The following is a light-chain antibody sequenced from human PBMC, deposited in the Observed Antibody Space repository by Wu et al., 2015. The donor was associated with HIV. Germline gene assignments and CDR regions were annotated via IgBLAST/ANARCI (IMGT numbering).Light chain of an antibody. CDR3: QQYNNWPRT. CDR2: GAS. CDR1: QGVSSN. V-gene: IGKV3-15*01. J-gene: IGKJ1*01. Sequence: EIVMTQSPATLSVSPGESATLSCRASQGVSSNLAWYQQKPGQAPRLLIYGASTRATAIPARFSGSGSGTEFTLTISSLQSEDFAVYHCQQYNNWPRTFGQGTKVEIK.